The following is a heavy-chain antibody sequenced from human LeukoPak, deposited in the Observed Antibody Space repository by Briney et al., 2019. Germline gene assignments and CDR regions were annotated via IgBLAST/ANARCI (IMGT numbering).Heavy chain of an antibody. D-gene: IGHD2-15*01. V-gene: IGHV3-30*04. CDR3: ARDPRDPTGYDSGARDTFDY. CDR2: VLYDGSMQ. CDR1: GFPFTSYS. J-gene: IGHJ4*02. Sequence: GGSLRLSCAASGFPFTSYSMHWVRQAPGKGLEWVGVVLYDGSMQYYADSVKGRFTISRDNSKNTLYVQMNSLRGEDTAVYYCARDPRDPTGYDSGARDTFDYWGQGTLVTVSS.